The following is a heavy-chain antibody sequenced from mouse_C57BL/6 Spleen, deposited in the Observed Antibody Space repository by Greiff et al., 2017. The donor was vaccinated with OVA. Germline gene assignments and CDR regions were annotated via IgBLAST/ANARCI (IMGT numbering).Heavy chain of an antibody. V-gene: IGHV1-80*01. CDR1: GYAFSSYW. Sequence: QVQLQQSGAELVKPGASVKISCKASGYAFSSYWMNWVKLRPGKGLEWIGQIYPGDGDTNYNGKFKGKATLTADKSSSTAYMQLSSLTSEDSAVYFCARYSRYAMDYWGQGTSVTVSS. CDR3: ARYSRYAMDY. CDR2: IYPGDGDT. J-gene: IGHJ4*01. D-gene: IGHD2-12*01.